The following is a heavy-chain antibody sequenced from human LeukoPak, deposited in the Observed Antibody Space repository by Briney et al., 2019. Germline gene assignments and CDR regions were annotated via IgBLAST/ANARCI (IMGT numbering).Heavy chain of an antibody. J-gene: IGHJ4*02. CDR3: ARQNPYFNPHLAAAVNRGLIDY. V-gene: IGHV4-30-2*01. D-gene: IGHD6-13*01. CDR1: GGSISSGGYY. CDR2: IYHSGST. Sequence: SQTLSLTCTVSGGSISSGGYYWSWIRQPPGKGLEWIGYIYHSGSTYYNPSLKSRVTISVDRSKNQFSLKLSSVTAADTAVYYCARQNPYFNPHLAAAVNRGLIDYWGQGTLVTVSS.